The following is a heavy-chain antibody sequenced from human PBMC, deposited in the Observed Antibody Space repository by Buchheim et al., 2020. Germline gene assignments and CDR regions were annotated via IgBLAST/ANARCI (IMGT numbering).Heavy chain of an antibody. CDR1: GFIFSNYW. CDR2: MNQDGSEK. J-gene: IGHJ3*02. D-gene: IGHD4-23*01. V-gene: IGHV3-7*01. CDR3: ARELDYGGSSRPDAFHI. Sequence: EVQLVESGGGLVQPGGSLRLSCAASGFIFSNYWMSWVRQAPGKGLEYVTNMNQDGSEKYYVDSVKGRFTISRDNAKNSLYLQMNSLRAEDTAVYYCARELDYGGSSRPDAFHIWGQGT.